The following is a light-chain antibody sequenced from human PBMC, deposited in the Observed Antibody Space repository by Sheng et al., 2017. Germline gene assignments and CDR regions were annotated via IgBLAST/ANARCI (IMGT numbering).Light chain of an antibody. CDR1: QSVSSY. CDR2: DAS. CDR3: QQYYDAPDT. Sequence: EIVLTQSPATLSLSPGERATLSCRASQSVSSYLAWYQQKPGQAPRLLIYDASNRATGIPARFSGSGSGTDFTLTISSLEPEDFAVYYCQQYYDAPDTFGQGTRVEIQ. V-gene: IGKV3-11*01. J-gene: IGKJ2*01.